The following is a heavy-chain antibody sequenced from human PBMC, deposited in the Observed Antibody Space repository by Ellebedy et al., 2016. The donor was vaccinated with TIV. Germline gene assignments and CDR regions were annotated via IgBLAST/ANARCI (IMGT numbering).Heavy chain of an antibody. J-gene: IGHJ4*02. CDR2: ISHSGGT. D-gene: IGHD6-13*01. CDR3: ARGQQLVRGWVY. Sequence: SQTLSLTCXVSGGSFSGYYCSWIRQPPGKGLEWIGEISHSGGTNYNPSLKSRVTISVDTSKNQFSLKLSSVTAADTAVYYCARGQQLVRGWVYWGQGTLVTVSS. V-gene: IGHV4-34*01. CDR1: GGSFSGYY.